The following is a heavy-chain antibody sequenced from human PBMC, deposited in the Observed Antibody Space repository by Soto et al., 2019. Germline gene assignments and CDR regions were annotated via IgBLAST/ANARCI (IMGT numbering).Heavy chain of an antibody. CDR1: GGSISSGGSY. Sequence: QVQLQESGPGLVKPSQTLSLTCTVSGGSISSGGSYWSWIRQHPGKGLEWIGYIYYSGSTYYNPSLKNRVTISVDTSKNQFSLKLNSVTAADTAVYYCALGWNYAGGTFDYWGQGTLVTVSS. CDR3: ALGWNYAGGTFDY. CDR2: IYYSGST. J-gene: IGHJ4*02. V-gene: IGHV4-31*03. D-gene: IGHD1-7*01.